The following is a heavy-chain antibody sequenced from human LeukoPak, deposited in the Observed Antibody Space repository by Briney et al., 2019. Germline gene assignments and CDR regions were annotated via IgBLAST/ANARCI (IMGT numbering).Heavy chain of an antibody. CDR3: SKSRYYYGSGSYYSAYLMDV. J-gene: IGHJ6*02. CDR1: GDSINIDY. V-gene: IGHV4-59*01. CDR2: TYSSGST. Sequence: SETLSLTCTVSGDSINIDYWMWIRQPPGKGLEWIGYTYSSGSTNYNPSLKSRVTISVDTSKNQFSLKLSSATAADTAVYYCSKSRYYYGSGSYYSAYLMDVWGQGTTVTVSS. D-gene: IGHD3-10*01.